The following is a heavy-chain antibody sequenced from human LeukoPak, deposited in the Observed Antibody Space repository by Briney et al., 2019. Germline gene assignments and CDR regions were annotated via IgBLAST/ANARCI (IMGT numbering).Heavy chain of an antibody. D-gene: IGHD3-10*01. CDR3: ARDSTIVRGFGGTPDY. CDR2: ISYDGSNK. V-gene: IGHV3-30-3*01. J-gene: IGHJ4*02. Sequence: AGRSLRLSCAASGFTFSSYAMHWVRQAPGKGLEWVAVISYDGSNKYYADSVKGRFTISRDNSKNTLYLQMNSLRAGDTAVYYCARDSTIVRGFGGTPDYWGQGTLVTVSS. CDR1: GFTFSSYA.